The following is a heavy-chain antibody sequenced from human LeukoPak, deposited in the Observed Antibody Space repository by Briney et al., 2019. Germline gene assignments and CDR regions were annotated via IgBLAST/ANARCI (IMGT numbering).Heavy chain of an antibody. CDR1: GGSISSSSYY. CDR2: IYYSGST. V-gene: IGHV4-39*01. D-gene: IGHD1-1*01. J-gene: IGHJ6*03. CDR3: ARANAYYYYYMDV. Sequence: SETLSLTCTVSGGSISSSSYYWGWIRQPPGKGLEWIGSIYYSGSTYYNPSLKSRVTISVDTSKNQFSLKLSSVTAADTAVYYCARANAYYYYYMDVWGKGTTVTISS.